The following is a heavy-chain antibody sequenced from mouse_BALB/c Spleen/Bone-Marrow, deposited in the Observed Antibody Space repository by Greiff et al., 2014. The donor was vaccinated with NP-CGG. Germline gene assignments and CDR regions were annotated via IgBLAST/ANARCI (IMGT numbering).Heavy chain of an antibody. CDR1: GFNIKDTY. CDR2: IDPANGNP. D-gene: IGHD1-1*01. CDR3: ASYVYGYYFDY. V-gene: IGHV14-3*02. J-gene: IGHJ2*01. Sequence: VQLKQSGAELVKPGASVKLSCTASGFNIKDTYMRWVKQRPEQGLEWIGRIDPANGNPKYDPKFQGKATITADTSSNTASLQLSSLTSEDTAVYYCASYVYGYYFDYWGQGTTLTVSS.